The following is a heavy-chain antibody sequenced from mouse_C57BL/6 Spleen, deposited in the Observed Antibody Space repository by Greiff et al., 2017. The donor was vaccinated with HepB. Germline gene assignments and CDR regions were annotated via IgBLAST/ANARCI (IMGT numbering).Heavy chain of an antibody. CDR2: IYPGDGDT. Sequence: QVQLQQSGAELVKPGASVKISCKASGYAFSSYWMNWVKQRPGKGLEWIGQIYPGDGDTNYNGKFKGKATLTADKSSSTAYMHLSSLTSEDTAVYFCARSSGTVYYYAMDYWGQGTSVTVSS. J-gene: IGHJ4*01. CDR3: ARSSGTVYYYAMDY. V-gene: IGHV1-80*01. CDR1: GYAFSSYW. D-gene: IGHD4-1*01.